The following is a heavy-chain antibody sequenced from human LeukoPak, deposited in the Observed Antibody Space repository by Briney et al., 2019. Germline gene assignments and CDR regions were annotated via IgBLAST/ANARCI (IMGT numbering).Heavy chain of an antibody. CDR3: ARYSGDYVGWY. Sequence: SETLSLTCTVSGGSISSSIFYWGWIRQPPGKGLEWIGSIHYSGSTNYNPSLKSRVTISVDTSKNQFSLKLSSVTAADTAVYYCARYSGDYVGWYWGQGTLVTVPS. J-gene: IGHJ4*02. CDR2: IHYSGST. CDR1: GGSISSSIFY. V-gene: IGHV4-39*07. D-gene: IGHD4-17*01.